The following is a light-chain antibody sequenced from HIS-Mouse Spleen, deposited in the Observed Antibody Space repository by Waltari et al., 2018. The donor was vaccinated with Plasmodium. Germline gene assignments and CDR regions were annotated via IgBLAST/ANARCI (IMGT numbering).Light chain of an antibody. CDR1: SSDVAGSNY. CDR2: DVS. V-gene: IGLV2-14*03. CDR3: SSYTSSSTLV. J-gene: IGLJ2*01. Sequence: QSALTQPASVSGSPGQSITISCPGTSSDVAGSNYVSWYQQHPGKAPKLMIYDVSNRPSGVSNRFSGSKSGNTASLTISGLQAEDEADYYCSSYTSSSTLVFGGGTKLTVL.